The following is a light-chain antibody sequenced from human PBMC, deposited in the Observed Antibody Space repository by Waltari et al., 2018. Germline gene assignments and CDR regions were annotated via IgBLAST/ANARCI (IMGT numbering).Light chain of an antibody. J-gene: IGKJ1*01. CDR1: QTIPSRY. V-gene: IGKV3-20*01. CDR2: GAS. CDR3: QQYGTSPPWT. Sequence: VLTQSPGTLSLSPGERATLSCRASQTIPSRYLAWYQQRPGQAPRPLIYGASSRATGIPDRFSGSGSGTDFTLTISRLEPEDFAVYYCQQYGTSPPWTFGPGTKVEIK.